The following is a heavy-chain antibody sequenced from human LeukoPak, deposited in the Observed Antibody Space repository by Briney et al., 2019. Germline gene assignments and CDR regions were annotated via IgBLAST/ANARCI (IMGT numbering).Heavy chain of an antibody. Sequence: GGSLRLSCAASGFTFSSYGMSWVRQAPGKGLEWVSAISGSGGSTYYADSVKGRFTISRDNSKNTLYLQMNSLRAEDTAVYYCAKDLAYYYDSSGYYYRQSPDYWGQGTLVTVSS. CDR1: GFTFSSYG. V-gene: IGHV3-23*01. D-gene: IGHD3-22*01. CDR3: AKDLAYYYDSSGYYYRQSPDY. J-gene: IGHJ4*02. CDR2: ISGSGGST.